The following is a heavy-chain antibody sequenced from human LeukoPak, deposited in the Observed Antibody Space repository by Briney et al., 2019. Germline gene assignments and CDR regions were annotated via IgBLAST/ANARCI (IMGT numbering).Heavy chain of an antibody. V-gene: IGHV3-30*03. J-gene: IGHJ4*02. CDR3: ARAKGVSTGYRPTDY. CDR2: ISYDGNKK. CDR1: GFTFSNYG. Sequence: PGRSLRLSCAASGFTFSNYGIHWVRQAPGRGLEWVAVISYDGNKKYYADPVKGRFTVSRDNSKNTLYLQMNSLRAEDTAVYYCARAKGVSTGYRPTDYWGQGTLVTVSS. D-gene: IGHD3-22*01.